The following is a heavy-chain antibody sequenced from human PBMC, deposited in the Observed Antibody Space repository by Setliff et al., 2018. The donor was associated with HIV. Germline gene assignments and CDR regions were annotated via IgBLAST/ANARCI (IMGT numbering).Heavy chain of an antibody. Sequence: ASVKVSCKASGYTFSSYGISWVRQAPGQGLEWMGWISGYNGNTKYVQKLQGRVTMTTDTSTRTVYMELRSLRHDDTAEYFCARGPPIVVVPAALLTFDYWGQGTLVTVSS. J-gene: IGHJ4*02. CDR1: GYTFSSYG. CDR2: ISGYNGNT. CDR3: ARGPPIVVVPAALLTFDY. V-gene: IGHV1-18*01. D-gene: IGHD2-2*01.